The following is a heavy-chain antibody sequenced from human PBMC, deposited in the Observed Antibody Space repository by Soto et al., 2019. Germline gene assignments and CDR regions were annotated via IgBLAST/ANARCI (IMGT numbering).Heavy chain of an antibody. D-gene: IGHD6-19*01. CDR2: IIPIFGTA. CDR3: ASYCSSGWYCLHFQH. CDR1: GGTFSSYA. J-gene: IGHJ1*01. V-gene: IGHV1-69*06. Sequence: SVKVSCKASGGTFSSYAISWVRQAPGQGLEWMGGIIPIFGTANYAQKFQGRVTITADKSTSTAYMELSSLRSEDTAVYYCASYCSSGWYCLHFQHWGQGTMVTVYS.